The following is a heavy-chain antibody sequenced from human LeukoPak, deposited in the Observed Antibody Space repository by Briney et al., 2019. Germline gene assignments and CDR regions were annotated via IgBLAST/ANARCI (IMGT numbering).Heavy chain of an antibody. Sequence: PGGSLRLSCAASGFTFSSYAMSWVRQAPGKGLEWVSAISGSGGSTYYADSVKGRFTISRDNFKNTLYLQMNSLRAEDTAVYYCAKDAGGYYDSSGYFLGAFDIWGQGTMVTVSS. CDR3: AKDAGGYYDSSGYFLGAFDI. V-gene: IGHV3-23*01. CDR1: GFTFSSYA. CDR2: ISGSGGST. D-gene: IGHD3-22*01. J-gene: IGHJ3*02.